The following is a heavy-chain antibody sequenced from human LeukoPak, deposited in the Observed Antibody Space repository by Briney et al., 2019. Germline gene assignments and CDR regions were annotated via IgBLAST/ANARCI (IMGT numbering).Heavy chain of an antibody. Sequence: PGVSLRLSCAASGFTFSSYAMTWVRQAPGKGLEWVSSITGSGSSTYYADSVKGRFTISRDNSKNTLYVQMNSLRAEDTAVYFCAKPPRVVVVTAFDSWGQGTLVTVSS. CDR1: GFTFSSYA. CDR3: AKPPRVVVVTAFDS. V-gene: IGHV3-23*01. CDR2: ITGSGSST. D-gene: IGHD2-21*02. J-gene: IGHJ4*02.